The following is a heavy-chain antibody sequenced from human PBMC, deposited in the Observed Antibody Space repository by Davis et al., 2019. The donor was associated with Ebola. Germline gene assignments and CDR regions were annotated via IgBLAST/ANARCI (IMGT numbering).Heavy chain of an antibody. D-gene: IGHD2-15*01. J-gene: IGHJ3*02. CDR1: GFTFSSYY. CDR3: AAADIVVVVDGTSYPHAFDT. Sequence: GGSLRLSCAASGFTFSSYYMNWVRQAPGKGLEWVSSISGSSNYIYYADSMKGRFTISRDNAKNSLFLQMNSLRAEDTAVYYCAAADIVVVVDGTSYPHAFDTWGQGTVVTVSS. V-gene: IGHV3-21*01. CDR2: ISGSSNYI.